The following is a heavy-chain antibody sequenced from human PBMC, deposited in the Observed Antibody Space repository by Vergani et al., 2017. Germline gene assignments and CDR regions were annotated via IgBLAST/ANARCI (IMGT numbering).Heavy chain of an antibody. J-gene: IGHJ5*02. Sequence: QVQLVQSGAEVKKPGASVNVSCKASGYTFTSYGISWVRQAPGQGLEWMGWISAYNGNTNYAPKLQSRFTITTDTSTSTAYMELRSLRSDDTAVYYCARDECSSTSCYLDWFDPWGQGTLVTVSS. D-gene: IGHD2-2*01. CDR3: ARDECSSTSCYLDWFDP. CDR1: GYTFTSYG. V-gene: IGHV1-18*01. CDR2: ISAYNGNT.